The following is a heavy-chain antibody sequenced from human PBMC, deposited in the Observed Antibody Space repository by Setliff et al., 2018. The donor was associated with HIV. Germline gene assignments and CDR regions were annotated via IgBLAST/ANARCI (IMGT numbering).Heavy chain of an antibody. D-gene: IGHD3-10*01. CDR2: IYPGDSET. CDR1: ELNSPNDW. J-gene: IGHJ4*02. V-gene: IGHV5-51*01. Sequence: GESLKISCKASELNSPNDWIAWVRQMSGNGLEWMGIIYPGDSETRYSPSFQGQVTISVDKSTTTAYLQWSSLKASDSAIYYCARARMVRKIYFFDYWGQGTMGTVSS. CDR3: ARARMVRKIYFFDY.